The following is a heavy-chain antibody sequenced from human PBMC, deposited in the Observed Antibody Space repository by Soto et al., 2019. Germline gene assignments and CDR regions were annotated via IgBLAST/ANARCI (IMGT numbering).Heavy chain of an antibody. CDR2: ISAYNGNT. CDR1: GYTFTSYG. V-gene: IGHV1-18*01. J-gene: IGHJ6*03. CDR3: AREQAGYDFWRGEGAYYYYYMDV. Sequence: ASVKVSCKASGYTFTSYGISWVRQAPGQGLEWMGWISAYNGNTNYAQKLQGRVTMTTDTSTSTAYMELRSLRSDDTAGYYWAREQAGYDFWRGEGAYYYYYMDVWGKGPRSPSP. D-gene: IGHD3-3*01.